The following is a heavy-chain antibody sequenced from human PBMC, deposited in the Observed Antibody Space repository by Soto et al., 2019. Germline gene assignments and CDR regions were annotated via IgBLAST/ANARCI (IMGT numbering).Heavy chain of an antibody. CDR2: ISAYNGNT. D-gene: IGHD3-16*02. Sequence: GASVKVSCKASGYTFTSYGISWVRQAPGQGLEWMGWISAYNGNTKYSQKFQGRVTITRDTSASTAYMELSSLRSEDTAVYYCARGHYDYIWGSYRPVYFDYWGQRTLVTVSS. CDR1: GYTFTSYG. J-gene: IGHJ4*02. V-gene: IGHV1-18*01. CDR3: ARGHYDYIWGSYRPVYFDY.